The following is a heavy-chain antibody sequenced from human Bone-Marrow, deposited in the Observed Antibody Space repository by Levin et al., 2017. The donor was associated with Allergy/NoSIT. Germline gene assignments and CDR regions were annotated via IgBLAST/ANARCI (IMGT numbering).Heavy chain of an antibody. CDR2: ISATAEAT. CDR1: GFTFSNYA. V-gene: IGHV3-23*01. D-gene: IGHD2-15*01. J-gene: IGHJ4*02. CDR3: AKEVRYCSGPNCYPYYCDY. Sequence: PGGSLRLSCVVSGFTFSNYAMSWVRQAPGKGLEWVSGISATAEATYYANSVEGRFTISRDNPKNTLYLQLNTLRAEDTSVYYCAKEVRYCSGPNCYPYYCDYWGQGTLVTVSS.